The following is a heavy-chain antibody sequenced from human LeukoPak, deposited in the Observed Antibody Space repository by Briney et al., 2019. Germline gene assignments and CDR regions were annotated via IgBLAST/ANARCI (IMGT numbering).Heavy chain of an antibody. V-gene: IGHV4-59*08. CDR2: IYYSGST. CDR3: ARVSGYYYYFDY. Sequence: PSETLSLTCTVSGGPISSYYWSWIRQPPGKGLEWIGYIYYSGSTNYNPSLKSRVTISVDTSKNQFSLKLSSVTAADTAVYYCARVSGYYYYFDYWGQGTLVTVSS. CDR1: GGPISSYY. D-gene: IGHD3-22*01. J-gene: IGHJ4*02.